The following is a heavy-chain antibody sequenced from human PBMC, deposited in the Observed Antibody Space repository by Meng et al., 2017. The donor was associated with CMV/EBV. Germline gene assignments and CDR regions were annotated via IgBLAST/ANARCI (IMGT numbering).Heavy chain of an antibody. D-gene: IGHD6-6*01. CDR3: ARDGSSSSAFGDYYYYGMDV. CDR2: IRYDGSNK. Sequence: LSLTCAASGFTFSSYGMHWVRQAPGKGLEWVAFIRYDGSNKYYADSVKGRFTISRDNSKNTLYLQMNSLRAEDTAVYYCARDGSSSSAFGDYYYYGMDVWGQGTTVTVSS. J-gene: IGHJ6*02. V-gene: IGHV3-30*02. CDR1: GFTFSSYG.